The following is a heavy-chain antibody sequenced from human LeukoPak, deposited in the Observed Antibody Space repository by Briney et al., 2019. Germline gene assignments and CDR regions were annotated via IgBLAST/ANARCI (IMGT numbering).Heavy chain of an antibody. CDR3: AKGSSGWYVGWFDP. CDR2: ISGSGGST. Sequence: PGGSLRLSCAASGFTFSSYGMSWVRQAPGKGLEWVSAISGSGGSTYYADSVKGRFTISRDNSKNTLYLQMNSLRAEDTAVYYCAKGSSGWYVGWFDPWGQGTLVTVSS. V-gene: IGHV3-23*01. CDR1: GFTFSSYG. J-gene: IGHJ5*02. D-gene: IGHD6-19*01.